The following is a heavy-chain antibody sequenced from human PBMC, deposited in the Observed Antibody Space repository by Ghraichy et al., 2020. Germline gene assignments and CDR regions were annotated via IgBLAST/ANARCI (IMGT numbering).Heavy chain of an antibody. CDR2: IYYSGST. CDR3: ARDGGSYGKVDAFDI. D-gene: IGHD1-26*01. Sequence: SETLSLTCTVSGGSIRSYYWNWIRQPPGKGLEWIGYIYYSGSTNYNPSLKSRVTISLDTSKNQFSLKLSSVTAADTAVYYCARDGGSYGKVDAFDIWGQGTMVTVSS. CDR1: GGSIRSYY. J-gene: IGHJ3*02. V-gene: IGHV4-59*01.